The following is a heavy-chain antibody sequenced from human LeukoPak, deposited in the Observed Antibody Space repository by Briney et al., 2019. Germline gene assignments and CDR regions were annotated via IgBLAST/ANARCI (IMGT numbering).Heavy chain of an antibody. CDR1: GVSVSSGSYY. J-gene: IGHJ6*02. CDR2: IYYSGST. CDR3: ARTIFDYYGMDV. V-gene: IGHV4-61*01. D-gene: IGHD3-3*01. Sequence: PSETLSFTCTVSGVSVSSGSYYWSWLRQPPGKGLEWIGYIYYSGSTNYNPSLKSRVTISVDTSKNQFSLKLSSVTAADTAVYYCARTIFDYYGMDVWGQGTTVTVSS.